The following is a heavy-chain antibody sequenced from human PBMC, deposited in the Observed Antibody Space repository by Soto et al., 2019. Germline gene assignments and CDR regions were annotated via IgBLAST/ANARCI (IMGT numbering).Heavy chain of an antibody. CDR1: GGSISSYY. Sequence: SETLSLTCTVSGGSISSYYWSWIRQPPGKGLEWIGYIYYSGSTNYTPSLKSRVTISVDTSKNQFSLKLSSVTAADTAVYYCARGLYGYCDYWGQGTLVTVSS. CDR2: IYYSGST. CDR3: ARGLYGYCDY. D-gene: IGHD2-8*01. V-gene: IGHV4-59*01. J-gene: IGHJ4*02.